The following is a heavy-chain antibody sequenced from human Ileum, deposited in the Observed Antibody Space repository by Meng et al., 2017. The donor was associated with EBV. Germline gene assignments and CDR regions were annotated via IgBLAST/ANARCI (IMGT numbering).Heavy chain of an antibody. D-gene: IGHD3-22*01. Sequence: QGELQVSGPGLVKPSDPLSPPCAVSGYSISRTNWWGWIRQPPGKGLEWIGYIYYSGSTSYNPSLKSRVTMSVDTSKNQFSLNLNSVTAVDTAVYYCARNVPGTSAYYDWGQGTLVTVSS. V-gene: IGHV4-28*01. CDR1: GYSISRTNW. CDR3: ARNVPGTSAYYD. CDR2: IYYSGST. J-gene: IGHJ4*02.